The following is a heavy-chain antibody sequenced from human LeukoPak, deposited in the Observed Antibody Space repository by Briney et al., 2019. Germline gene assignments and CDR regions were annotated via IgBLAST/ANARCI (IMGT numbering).Heavy chain of an antibody. CDR1: GGSISSYY. CDR3: ARLRDGDYGGYFDS. Sequence: SETLSLTCTVSGGSISSYYWSRIRQSPGKGLEWIGHISHSGSTKYNSSLKSRTIISSDTSKNQFSLKLSSVTAADTALYYCARLRDGDYGGYFDSWGQGTLVTASS. CDR2: ISHSGST. D-gene: IGHD4-23*01. V-gene: IGHV4-59*08. J-gene: IGHJ4*02.